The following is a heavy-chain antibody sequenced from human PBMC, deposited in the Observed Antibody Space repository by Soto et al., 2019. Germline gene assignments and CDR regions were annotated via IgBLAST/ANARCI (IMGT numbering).Heavy chain of an antibody. Sequence: SVKVSCKASGGTFSSYAISWVRQAPGQGLEWMGGIIPIFGTANYAQKFQGRVTITADESTSTAYMELSSLRSEDTAVYYCAVSPSYYYDSSGYFYWGQGTLVTVSS. J-gene: IGHJ4*02. CDR2: IIPIFGTA. CDR3: AVSPSYYYDSSGYFY. CDR1: GGTFSSYA. D-gene: IGHD3-22*01. V-gene: IGHV1-69*13.